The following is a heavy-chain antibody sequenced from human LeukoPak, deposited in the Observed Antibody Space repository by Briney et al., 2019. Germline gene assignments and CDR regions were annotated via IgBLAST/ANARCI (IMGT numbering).Heavy chain of an antibody. CDR2: ISNSGGT. CDR1: GGSISSTTYF. V-gene: IGHV4-61*01. D-gene: IGHD6-19*01. J-gene: IGHJ4*02. CDR3: ARDPYSRGFFDH. Sequence: SETLSLTCTVSGGSISSTTYFWGWIRQPPGKGLEWIGYISNSGGTNYNPSLKSRVTISEDTSKNQFSLKLSSVTAADTAVYYCARDPYSRGFFDHWGQGTLVTVSS.